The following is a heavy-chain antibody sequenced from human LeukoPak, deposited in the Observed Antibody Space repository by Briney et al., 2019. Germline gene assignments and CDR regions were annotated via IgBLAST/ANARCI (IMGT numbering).Heavy chain of an antibody. CDR1: GYTFTGYF. D-gene: IGHD6-19*01. CDR3: ARGVAGTPLTDY. J-gene: IGHJ4*02. CDR2: INPNSGGT. Sequence: GASVKVSCKSSGYTFTGYFVHWERQAPGQGLEWMGWINPNSGGTNYAQKFQGRVTMTRDTSISIAYMELSRLRSDDTAVYYCARGVAGTPLTDYWGQGTLVTVSS. V-gene: IGHV1-2*02.